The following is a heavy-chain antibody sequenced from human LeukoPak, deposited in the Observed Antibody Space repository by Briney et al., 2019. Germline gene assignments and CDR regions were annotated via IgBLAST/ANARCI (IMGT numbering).Heavy chain of an antibody. J-gene: IGHJ4*02. Sequence: SSPTLVKPTQTLTLTCTFSGFSLTTSGVGVGWLRQPPVKALELLALIYWNDDNRYSPSPKNRLTITKDTSKNQVVLTMTNMDPVDTATYYCARYGDYRFLLYFHYWGQGTLDTVSS. V-gene: IGHV2-5*01. CDR1: GFSLTTSGVG. D-gene: IGHD4-11*01. CDR2: IYWNDDN. CDR3: ARYGDYRFLLYFHY.